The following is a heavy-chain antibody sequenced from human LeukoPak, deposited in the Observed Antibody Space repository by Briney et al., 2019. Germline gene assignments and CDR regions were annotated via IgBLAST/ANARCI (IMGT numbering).Heavy chain of an antibody. D-gene: IGHD3-3*01. V-gene: IGHV1-69*13. J-gene: IGHJ5*02. CDR2: IIPIFGTA. Sequence: SVKVSCKASGGTFSSYAISWVRQAPGQGLEWMGGIIPIFGTANYAQKFQGRVTITADESTSTAYMELSSLRSDDTAVYYCARDAEPYYDFWSGYSNWFDPWGQGTLVTVSS. CDR1: GGTFSSYA. CDR3: ARDAEPYYDFWSGYSNWFDP.